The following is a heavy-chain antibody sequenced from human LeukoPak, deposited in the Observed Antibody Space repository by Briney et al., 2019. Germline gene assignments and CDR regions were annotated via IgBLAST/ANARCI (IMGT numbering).Heavy chain of an antibody. V-gene: IGHV3-33*01. CDR3: ARSRYYYDSSGYSDAFDI. CDR2: IWYDGSNK. CDR1: GFTFSSYG. J-gene: IGHJ3*02. D-gene: IGHD3-22*01. Sequence: GRSLRLSCAASGFTFSSYGMHWVRQAPGEGLELVAVIWYDGSNKYYADSVKGRFTISRDNSKNTLYLQMNSLRAEDTAVYYCARSRYYYDSSGYSDAFDIWGQGTMVTVSS.